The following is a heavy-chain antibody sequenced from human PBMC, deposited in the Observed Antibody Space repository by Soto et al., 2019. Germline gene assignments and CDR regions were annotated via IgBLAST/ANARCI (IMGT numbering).Heavy chain of an antibody. CDR3: ARDRMCSSTSCYVPDY. D-gene: IGHD2-2*01. J-gene: IGHJ4*02. Sequence: QVQLVESGGGVVQPGRSLRLSCAASGFTFSSYGMHWVRQAPGKGLEWVVVIWYDGSNKYYADSVKGRFTISRDNSKNTLYLQMNSLRAEDTAVYYCARDRMCSSTSCYVPDYWGQGTLVTVSS. CDR2: IWYDGSNK. CDR1: GFTFSSYG. V-gene: IGHV3-33*01.